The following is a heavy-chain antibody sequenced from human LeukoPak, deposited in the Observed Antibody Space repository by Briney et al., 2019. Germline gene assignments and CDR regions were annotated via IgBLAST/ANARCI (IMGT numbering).Heavy chain of an antibody. CDR1: GGTFSSYA. V-gene: IGHV1-69*04. CDR2: IIPILGIA. CDR3: ARDRRTRGYSYGGLFGY. J-gene: IGHJ4*02. D-gene: IGHD5-18*01. Sequence: SVKVSCKASGGTFSSYAISWVRQPPGQGLELMGRIIPILGIANYAQKFQGRVTITADKSTSTAYMELSSLRSEDTAVYYCARDRRTRGYSYGGLFGYWGQGTLVTVSS.